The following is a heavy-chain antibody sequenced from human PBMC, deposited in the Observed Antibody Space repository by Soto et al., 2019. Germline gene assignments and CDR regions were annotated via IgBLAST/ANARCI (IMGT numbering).Heavy chain of an antibody. J-gene: IGHJ4*02. V-gene: IGHV3-74*03. CDR2: INEDGSTT. Sequence: GGSRRLSCEASGFIYSMYGMHWFRQCPGKRPVWLARINEDGSTTTYADYVTGRFTISSKTDKNTLYLQLDRLRVEDSALYYCTRGPRPSSSGPGAYWDQGSLVTVSS. D-gene: IGHD3-10*01. CDR3: TRGPRPSSSGPGAY. CDR1: GFIYSMYG.